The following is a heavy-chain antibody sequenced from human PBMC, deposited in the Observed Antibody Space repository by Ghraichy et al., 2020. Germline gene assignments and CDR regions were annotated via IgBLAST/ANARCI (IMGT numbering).Heavy chain of an antibody. CDR3: SRRHGYGGSMDY. CDR2: AHSSGSA. D-gene: IGHD5-12*01. Sequence: SETLSLPCTVSGGSFTTYYWSWIRQPPGKGLQWIGYAHSSGSAYYYRSLQSRVTISVDTSQNPFSLRVTSLTAADPAVYYCSRRHGYGGSMDYWGQGTLVSVSS. V-gene: IGHV4-59*12. CDR1: GGSFTTYY. J-gene: IGHJ4*02.